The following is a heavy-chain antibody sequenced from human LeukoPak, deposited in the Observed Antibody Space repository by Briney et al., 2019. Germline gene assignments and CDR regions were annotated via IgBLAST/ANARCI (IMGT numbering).Heavy chain of an antibody. J-gene: IGHJ5*02. V-gene: IGHV3-21*06. CDR1: GFTFSSYS. CDR2: ITSSSSYI. D-gene: IGHD6-19*01. Sequence: PGGSLRLSCAASGFTFSSYSMNWVRQAPGKGLEWVSSITSSSSYIYYADSVKGRFTISRDNAKNSLYLQMNSLSAEDTAVYYCAKDSTSVAPAGRTRWFDPWGQGTLVTVSS. CDR3: AKDSTSVAPAGRTRWFDP.